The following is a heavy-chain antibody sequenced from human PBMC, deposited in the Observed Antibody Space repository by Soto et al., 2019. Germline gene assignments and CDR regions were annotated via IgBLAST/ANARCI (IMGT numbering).Heavy chain of an antibody. Sequence: EVQLLESGGGLVKPGGSLRLSCTASGFTFSSYSMNWVRRAPGKGLEWVSSISSSSSFIYSAGSVKGRFTISRDNAKHSLYLQMNSLRAEDTAVYYCAVGEETGTPYFGNWGQGTLVTASS. CDR3: AVGEETGTPYFGN. V-gene: IGHV3-21*01. CDR1: GFTFSSYS. CDR2: ISSSSSFI. D-gene: IGHD1-1*01. J-gene: IGHJ4*02.